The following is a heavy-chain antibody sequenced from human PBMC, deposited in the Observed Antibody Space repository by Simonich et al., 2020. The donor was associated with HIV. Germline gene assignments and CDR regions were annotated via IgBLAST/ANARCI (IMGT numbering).Heavy chain of an antibody. CDR1: GGSFSGYY. CDR2: IKHSGIT. CDR3: ARRDRELILYFDY. Sequence: QVQLQQWGAGLLKPSDTLSLTCAVYGGSFSGYYWSWIRQPPGKGLEWIGEIKHSGITNYKSSLNSRATISVDKSKNQFSLKLSSVTAADTAIYYCARRDRELILYFDYWGQGNLVTVSS. V-gene: IGHV4-34*01. D-gene: IGHD3-3*01. J-gene: IGHJ4*02.